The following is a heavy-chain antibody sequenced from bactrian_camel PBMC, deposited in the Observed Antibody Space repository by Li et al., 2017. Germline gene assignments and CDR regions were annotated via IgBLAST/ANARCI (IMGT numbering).Heavy chain of an antibody. V-gene: IGHV3S68*01. CDR1: GYTYWKIC. CDR2: FADRDGSI. J-gene: IGHJ6*01. CDR3: AARTRGGTWCGLFTSMYFS. D-gene: IGHD2*01. Sequence: HVQLVESGGGPVQAGGSLRLSCSISGYTYWKICMGWFRQAPGQEREGVATFAAEFADRDGSISYAVSVKGRFTISQDNAQSTVYLQMDRLKPEDTAMYYCAARTRGGTWCGLFTSMYFSWGQGTQVTVS.